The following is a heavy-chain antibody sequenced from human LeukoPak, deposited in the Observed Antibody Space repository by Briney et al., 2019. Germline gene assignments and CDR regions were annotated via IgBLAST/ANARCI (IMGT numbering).Heavy chain of an antibody. J-gene: IGHJ4*02. D-gene: IGHD5-18*01. V-gene: IGHV4-30-4*01. CDR3: ARERKGYSYGYSFDY. CDR2: IYYSGST. Sequence: SQTLSLTCTVSGGSISSGDSYWSWIRQPPGKGLEWIGYIYYSGSTYYNPSLKSRVTISVDTSKNQFSLKLSSVTAADTAVYYCARERKGYSYGYSFDYWGQGTLVTVSS. CDR1: GGSISSGDSY.